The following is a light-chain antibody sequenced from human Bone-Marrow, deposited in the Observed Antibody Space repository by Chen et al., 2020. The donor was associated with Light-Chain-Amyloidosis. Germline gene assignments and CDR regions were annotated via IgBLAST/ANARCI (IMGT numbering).Light chain of an antibody. Sequence: SYELTQPPSVSVSPGQTARINCSGDDLPTQYAYWYQQKPGQAPVLVIHRDTERPSGISERFSGSSSGTKASLTISGVQAEDEADYHCQSADSSCTYEVIFGGGTKLTVL. J-gene: IGLJ2*01. V-gene: IGLV3-25*03. CDR3: QSADSSCTYEVI. CDR2: RDT. CDR1: DLPTQY.